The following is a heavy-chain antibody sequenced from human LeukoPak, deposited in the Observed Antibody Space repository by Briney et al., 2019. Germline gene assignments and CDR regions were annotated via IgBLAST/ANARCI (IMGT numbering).Heavy chain of an antibody. CDR2: IRYDGSNK. J-gene: IGHJ4*02. V-gene: IGHV3-30*02. D-gene: IGHD3-22*01. CDR1: GFTFSSYG. CDR3: AREGGYYDSSGYFDY. Sequence: GGSLRLSCAASGFTFSSYGMHWVRQAPGKGLEWVAFIRYDGSNKYYADSVKGRFTISRDNSKNTLYLQMNSLRAEDTAVYYCAREGGYYDSSGYFDYWGQGTLVTVSS.